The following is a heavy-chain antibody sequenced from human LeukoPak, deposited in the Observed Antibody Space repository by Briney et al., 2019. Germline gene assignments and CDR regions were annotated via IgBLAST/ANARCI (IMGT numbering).Heavy chain of an antibody. V-gene: IGHV1-2*02. J-gene: IGHJ6*02. CDR2: INPNSGGT. CDR1: GYTFTGYY. CDR3: ARDRITIFGVVIRGSHGMDV. Sequence: ASVKVSCKASGYTFTGYYMHWVRQAPGQGLEWMGWINPNSGGTNYAQKFQGRVTMTRDTSISTAYMELSRLRSDDTAVYYCARDRITIFGVVIRGSHGMDVWGQGTTVTVSS. D-gene: IGHD3-3*01.